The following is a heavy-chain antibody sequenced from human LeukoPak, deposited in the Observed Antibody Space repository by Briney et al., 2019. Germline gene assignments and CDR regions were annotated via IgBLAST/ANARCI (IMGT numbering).Heavy chain of an antibody. CDR3: ARGVRYFDWLLARYNWFDP. CDR1: GYTFNNYG. V-gene: IGHV1-18*01. J-gene: IGHJ5*02. D-gene: IGHD3-9*01. CDR2: ISGYNGDT. Sequence: ASVRVSCKASGYTFNNYGISWVRQAPGQGLEWMAWISGYNGDTTSAQKFQGRVTLTTDTSTSTAYMELRSLRSDDTAVYYCARGVRYFDWLLARYNWFDPWGQGTLVTVSS.